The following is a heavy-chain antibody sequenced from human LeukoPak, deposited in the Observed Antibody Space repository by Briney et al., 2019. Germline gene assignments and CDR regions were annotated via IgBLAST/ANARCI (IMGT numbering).Heavy chain of an antibody. CDR3: AREVATITVAAAGGIDY. D-gene: IGHD6-13*01. J-gene: IGHJ4*02. CDR1: GYTFTGYY. CDR2: ISAYNGNT. Sequence: ASVKVSCTASGYTFTGYYMHWVRQAPGQGLEWMGWISAYNGNTNYAQKLQGRVTMTTDTSTSTAYMELRSLKSDDTAVYYCAREVATITVAAAGGIDYWGQGTLVTVSS. V-gene: IGHV1-18*04.